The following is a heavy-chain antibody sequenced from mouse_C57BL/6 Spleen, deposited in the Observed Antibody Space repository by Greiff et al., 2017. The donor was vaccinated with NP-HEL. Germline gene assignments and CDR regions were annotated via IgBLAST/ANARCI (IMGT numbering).Heavy chain of an antibody. D-gene: IGHD4-1*01. CDR2: IDPSDSET. V-gene: IGHV1-52*01. Sequence: QVHVKQPGAELVRPGSSVKLSCKASGYTFTSYWMHWVKQRPIQGLEWIGNIDPSDSETHYNQKFKDKATLTVDKSSSTAYMQLSSLTSEDSAVYYCARNWESLNAMDYWGQGTSVTVSS. J-gene: IGHJ4*01. CDR3: ARNWESLNAMDY. CDR1: GYTFTSYW.